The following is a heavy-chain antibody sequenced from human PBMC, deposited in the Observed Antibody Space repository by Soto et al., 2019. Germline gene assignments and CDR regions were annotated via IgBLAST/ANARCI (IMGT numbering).Heavy chain of an antibody. D-gene: IGHD3-10*01. V-gene: IGHV3-23*01. CDR1: GFTFRSYA. CDR2: ISGSGGST. CDR3: VLWPPYYFDY. Sequence: GGSLRLSCGASGFTFRSYAMGWVRQGPGKGLEWVSAISGSGGSTYYADSVKGRFTISRDNSKNTLYLQMNSLRAEDTAVYYCVLWPPYYFDYWGQGTLVTVSS. J-gene: IGHJ4*02.